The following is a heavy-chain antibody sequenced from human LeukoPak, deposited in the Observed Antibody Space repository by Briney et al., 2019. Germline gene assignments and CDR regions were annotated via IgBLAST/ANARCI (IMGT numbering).Heavy chain of an antibody. CDR2: IYTSGST. CDR1: GCSISSGSYY. V-gene: IGHV4-61*02. Sequence: SQTLSLTCTGSGCSISSGSYYWSWIRQPAGKGLEWIGRIYTSGSTNYNPSLKSRVTISVDTSNNQFSLKLSSVTAADTAVYYCARGTDYYGSGSHFDYWGQGTLVTVSS. CDR3: ARGTDYYGSGSHFDY. D-gene: IGHD3-10*01. J-gene: IGHJ4*02.